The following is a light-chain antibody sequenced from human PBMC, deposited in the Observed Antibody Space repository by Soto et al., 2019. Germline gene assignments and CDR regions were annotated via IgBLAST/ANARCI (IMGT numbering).Light chain of an antibody. CDR1: QGIGSY. V-gene: IGKV1-9*01. J-gene: IGKJ4*01. CDR2: GAS. CDR3: QQLHSWGVT. Sequence: DIQLTQSPYFLSASVGDRVTNTCRASQGIGSYLAWYQQKPGKAPKLLISGASTLQSGVPSRFSGSGSGTEFILTISSLQPEDFATYSCQQLHSWGVTFGGGTKVEIK.